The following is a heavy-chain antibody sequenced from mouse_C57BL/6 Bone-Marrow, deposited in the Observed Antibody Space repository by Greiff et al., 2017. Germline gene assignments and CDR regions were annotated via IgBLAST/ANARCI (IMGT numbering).Heavy chain of an antibody. D-gene: IGHD1-1*01. Sequence: EVKLVESGPVLVKPGASVKMSCKASGYTFTDYYMNWVKQSHGKSLEWIGVINPYNGGTSYNQKFKGKATLTVDKSSSTAYMELNSLTSEDSAVYYCARTPVVATDYYAMDYWGQGTSVTVSS. CDR1: GYTFTDYY. V-gene: IGHV1-19*01. CDR3: ARTPVVATDYYAMDY. J-gene: IGHJ4*01. CDR2: INPYNGGT.